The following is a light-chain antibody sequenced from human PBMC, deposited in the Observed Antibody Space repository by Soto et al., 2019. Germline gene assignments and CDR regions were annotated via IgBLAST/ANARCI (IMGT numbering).Light chain of an antibody. V-gene: IGKV3-20*01. CDR2: DAS. Sequence: ESGLTQAPCTLSLSPGEKATLSCRASQSLSRSYLAWYRQKPGQAPRLLIYDASRRATGIPDRFSGSGSGTDFTLTISRLEPEDFAVYYCQQYGNSXPITFGQGTRLEIK. CDR1: QSLSRSY. CDR3: QQYGNSXPIT. J-gene: IGKJ5*01.